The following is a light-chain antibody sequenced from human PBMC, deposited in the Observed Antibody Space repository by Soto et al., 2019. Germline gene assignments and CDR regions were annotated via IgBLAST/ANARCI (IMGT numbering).Light chain of an antibody. V-gene: IGKV1-27*01. CDR3: QKYNSAPPT. CDR1: KASSIY. CDR2: AAS. J-gene: IGKJ1*01. Sequence: DIPMTQSPSSLSTSVGDRITITCRTSKASSIYLAWYQQKPGKVPKLLIYAASTLQSGVPSRFSGSGSGTDFTLTISILQPEDVATYYCQKYNSAPPTFGQGTKVEIK.